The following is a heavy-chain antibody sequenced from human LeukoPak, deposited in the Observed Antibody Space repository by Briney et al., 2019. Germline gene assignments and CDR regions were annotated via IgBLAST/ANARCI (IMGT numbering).Heavy chain of an antibody. CDR1: GYTFTGYY. CDR2: INPNSGGT. Sequence: ASVKVSCKASGYTFTGYYMHWVRQAPGQGLEWMGWINPNSGGTNYAQKFQGRVTMTRDTSISTAYMELSRLRSDDTAVYYCARVSGSSSSPGDYYYYYMDVWGKGTTVTVSS. D-gene: IGHD6-6*01. CDR3: ARVSGSSSSPGDYYYYYMDV. V-gene: IGHV1-2*02. J-gene: IGHJ6*03.